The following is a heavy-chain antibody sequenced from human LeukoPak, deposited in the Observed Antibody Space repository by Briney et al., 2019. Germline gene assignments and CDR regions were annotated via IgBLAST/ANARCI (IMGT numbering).Heavy chain of an antibody. CDR3: AKDLYYHGSGSYIDY. Sequence: PGGSLRLSCAASGFTFSSYAMSWVRQAPGKGLEWVSAISGSGGSTYYADSVKGRFTISRDNSKNTLYLQMNSLRAEDTAVYYCAKDLYYHGSGSYIDYWGQGTLVTVSS. CDR1: GFTFSSYA. V-gene: IGHV3-23*01. J-gene: IGHJ4*02. D-gene: IGHD3-10*01. CDR2: ISGSGGST.